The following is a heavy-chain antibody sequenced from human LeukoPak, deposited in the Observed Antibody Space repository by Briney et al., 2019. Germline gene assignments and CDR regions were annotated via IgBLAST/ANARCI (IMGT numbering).Heavy chain of an antibody. CDR3: AKAAEIVPAAIFYDYFDY. J-gene: IGHJ4*02. Sequence: GASVKVSCKASGYTFTSYGISWVRQAPGQGLEWMGWISAYNGNTNYAQKLQGRVTMTTDTSTSTAYMELRSLRSDDTAVYYCAKAAEIVPAAIFYDYFDYWGQGTLVTVSS. CDR1: GYTFTSYG. D-gene: IGHD2-2*01. CDR2: ISAYNGNT. V-gene: IGHV1-18*01.